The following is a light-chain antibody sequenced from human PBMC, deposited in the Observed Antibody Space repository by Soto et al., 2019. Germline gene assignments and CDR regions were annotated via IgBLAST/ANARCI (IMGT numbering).Light chain of an antibody. V-gene: IGLV7-43*01. J-gene: IGLJ2*01. CDR3: LLYYGGVVI. CDR1: TGAVTSAYY. Sequence: QTVVTQEPSLTVSQGGTVTLTCASSTGAVTSAYYPNWFQQKPGQAPRALIYSSSNKHFWTPARFSGSLLGGKAALTLSGVQPEDEAEYYCLLYYGGVVIFGGGTKVTVL. CDR2: SSS.